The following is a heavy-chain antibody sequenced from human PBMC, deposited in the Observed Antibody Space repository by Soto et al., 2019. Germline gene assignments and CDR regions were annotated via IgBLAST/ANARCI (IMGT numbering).Heavy chain of an antibody. CDR2: IKQDGSEK. V-gene: IGHV3-7*03. CDR3: ARDHSRQLVEGYYYYYGMEV. D-gene: IGHD6-6*01. CDR1: VFTFSSYW. J-gene: IGHJ6*02. Sequence: QAGGSLRLSCAASVFTFSSYWMSCVRQAPGKGLEWVANIKQDGSEKYYVDSVRGRFTISRDNAKNSLYLQMNSLRAEDTAVYYCARDHSRQLVEGYYYYYGMEVWGQGTTVTVPS.